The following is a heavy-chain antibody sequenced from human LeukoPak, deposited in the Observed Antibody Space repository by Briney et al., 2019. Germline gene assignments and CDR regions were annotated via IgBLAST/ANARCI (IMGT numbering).Heavy chain of an antibody. D-gene: IGHD3-3*01. CDR3: ARAEGDFWSGDYYYYMDV. CDR2: IYTSGST. J-gene: IGHJ6*03. CDR1: GGSISSGSYY. Sequence: SETLSLTCTVSGGSISSGSYYWSWIRQPAGKGLEWIGRIYTSGSTNYNPSLKSRVTISVDTSKNQFSLKLSSVTAADTAVYYCARAEGDFWSGDYYYYMDVWGKGTTVTVSS. V-gene: IGHV4-61*02.